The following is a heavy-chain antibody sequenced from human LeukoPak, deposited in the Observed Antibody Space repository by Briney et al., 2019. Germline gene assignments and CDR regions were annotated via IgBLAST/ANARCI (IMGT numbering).Heavy chain of an antibody. D-gene: IGHD6-13*01. CDR3: PRSLVAAAAYFDY. CDR2: ISAYNGNT. V-gene: IGHV1-18*04. CDR1: GYTFTGYY. J-gene: IGHJ4*02. Sequence: ASVKVSCKASGYTFTGYYMHWVRQAPGQGLEWMGWISAYNGNTNYAQKLQGRVTMTTDTSTSTAYMELRSLRSDDTAVYYCPRSLVAAAAYFDYWGQGTLVTVSS.